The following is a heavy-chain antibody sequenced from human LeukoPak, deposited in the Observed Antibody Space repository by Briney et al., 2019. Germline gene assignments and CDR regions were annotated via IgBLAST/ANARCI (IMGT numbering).Heavy chain of an antibody. CDR3: ARAFKGDIVVVPAAINWFDP. D-gene: IGHD2-2*02. V-gene: IGHV4-34*01. CDR2: INHSGST. CDR1: GGSFSGYY. Sequence: PSETLSLTCAVYGGSFSGYYWSWIRQPPGKGLEWIGEINHSGSTNYNPSLKSRGTISVDTSNNQFSLKLSSVTAADTAVYYCARAFKGDIVVVPAAINWFDPWGQGTLVTVSS. J-gene: IGHJ5*02.